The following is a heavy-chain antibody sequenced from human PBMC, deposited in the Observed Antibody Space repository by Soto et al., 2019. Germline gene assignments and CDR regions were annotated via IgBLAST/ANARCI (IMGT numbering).Heavy chain of an antibody. V-gene: IGHV1-69*01. CDR3: ASGASRWYPYFFDS. D-gene: IGHD6-13*01. J-gene: IGHJ4*02. CDR2: IIPYYNTL. CDR1: EGTFNSYA. Sequence: QAQVVQSGAEVRKPGSSVKLSCKASEGTFNSYAIAWVRQAPGQGFDWMGGIIPYYNTLNYAQKFQDRVTITADDSTNTVYMELSSLRSDDTAVYFCASGASRWYPYFFDSWAQGTLVTVSS.